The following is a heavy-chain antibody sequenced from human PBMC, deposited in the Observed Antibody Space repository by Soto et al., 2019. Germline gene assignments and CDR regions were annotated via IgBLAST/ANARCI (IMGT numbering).Heavy chain of an antibody. V-gene: IGHV3-23*01. CDR1: GFTFSSYA. D-gene: IGHD3-22*01. Sequence: EVQLLESGGGLVQPGGSLRLSCAASGFTFSSYAMSWVRQAPGKGLEWVSAISGSGGSTYYADSVKGRFTISRDNSKNTLYLQMNSLRAEDTAVYYCAKVDYYDSSGYSDFDYWGQGTLVTVSS. CDR2: ISGSGGST. J-gene: IGHJ4*02. CDR3: AKVDYYDSSGYSDFDY.